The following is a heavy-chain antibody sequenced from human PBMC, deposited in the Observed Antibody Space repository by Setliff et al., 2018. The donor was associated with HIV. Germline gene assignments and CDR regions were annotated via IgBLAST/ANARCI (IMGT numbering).Heavy chain of an antibody. CDR2: INHSGST. Sequence: SETLSLTCAVYGGSFSGYYWSWIRQPPGKGLEWIGEINHSGSTYYNPSLKSRVTISVDTSKNQFSLKLSSVTAADTAVYYCARPVEMANREFDYWGQGTLVTVSS. V-gene: IGHV4-34*01. D-gene: IGHD1-26*01. J-gene: IGHJ4*02. CDR3: ARPVEMANREFDY. CDR1: GGSFSGYY.